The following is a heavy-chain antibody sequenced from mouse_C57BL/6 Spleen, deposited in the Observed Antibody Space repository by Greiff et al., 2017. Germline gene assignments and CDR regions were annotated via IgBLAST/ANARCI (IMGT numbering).Heavy chain of an antibody. CDR2: IDPENGDT. CDR1: GFNIKDDY. CDR3: TTLYGYLDY. J-gene: IGHJ2*01. V-gene: IGHV14-4*01. D-gene: IGHD1-1*02. Sequence: EVMLVESGAELVRPGASVKLSCTASGFNIKDDYMHWVKQRPEQGLEWIGWIDPENGDTEYASKFQGKATITADTSSNTAYLQLSSLTSEDTAVYYCTTLYGYLDYWGQGTTLTVSS.